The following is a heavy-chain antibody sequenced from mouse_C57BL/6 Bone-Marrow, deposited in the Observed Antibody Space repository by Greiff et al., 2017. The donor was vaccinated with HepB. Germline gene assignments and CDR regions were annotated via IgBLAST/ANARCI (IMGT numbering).Heavy chain of an antibody. CDR1: GYSITSGYY. J-gene: IGHJ2*01. CDR3: ARASLLRYYFDY. Sequence: DVQLQESGPGLVKPSQSLSLTCSVTGYSITSGYYWNWIRQFPGNKLEWMGYISYDGSNNYNPSLKNRISITRDTSKNQFFLKLNSVTTEDTATYYCARASLLRYYFDYWGQGTTLTVSS. CDR2: ISYDGSN. D-gene: IGHD1-1*01. V-gene: IGHV3-6*01.